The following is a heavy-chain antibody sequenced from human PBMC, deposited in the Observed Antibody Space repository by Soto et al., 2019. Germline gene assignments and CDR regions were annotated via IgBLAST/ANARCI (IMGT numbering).Heavy chain of an antibody. CDR3: ARVLPPFDP. Sequence: QVQLVQSGAEVKKPGASVKVSCKASGYTFTSYGISWVRQAPGQGLEWMGWINAYNGNTNYAQKLQGRVTMTTGTSTTTAYMELRSLRSEETAVYYCARVLPPFDPWGQGTLVTVSS. V-gene: IGHV1-18*01. J-gene: IGHJ5*02. CDR1: GYTFTSYG. CDR2: INAYNGNT.